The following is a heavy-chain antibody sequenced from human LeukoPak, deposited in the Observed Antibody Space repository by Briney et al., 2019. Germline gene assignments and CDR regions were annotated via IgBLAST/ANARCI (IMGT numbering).Heavy chain of an antibody. CDR2: IYSGGST. CDR3: ASGSGSYRTPYYYMDV. CDR1: GFTVSSNY. J-gene: IGHJ6*03. D-gene: IGHD3-10*01. V-gene: IGHV3-53*01. Sequence: GGSLRLSCAASGFTVSSNYMSWVRQAPGKGLGWVSVIYSGGSTYYADSVKGRFTISRDNSKNTLYLQMNSLRAEDTAVYYCASGSGSYRTPYYYMDVWGTGTTVTVSS.